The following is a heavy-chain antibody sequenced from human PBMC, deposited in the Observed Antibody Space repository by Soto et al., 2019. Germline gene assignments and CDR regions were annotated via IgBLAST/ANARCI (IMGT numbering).Heavy chain of an antibody. V-gene: IGHV1-69*01. CDR1: GGTFSSYA. CDR3: ARVAGDYGSGSYYYYYYYGMDV. Sequence: HVQLVQSGAEVKKPGSSVKVSCKASGGTFSSYAISWVRQAPGQGLEWMGGIIPIFGTANYAQKFQGRVTITADESTSTAYMELSSLRSEDTAVYYCARVAGDYGSGSYYYYYYYGMDVWGQGTTVTVSS. D-gene: IGHD3-10*01. J-gene: IGHJ6*02. CDR2: IIPIFGTA.